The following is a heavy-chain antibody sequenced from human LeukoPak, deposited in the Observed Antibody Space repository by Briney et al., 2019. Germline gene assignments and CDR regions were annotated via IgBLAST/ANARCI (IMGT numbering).Heavy chain of an antibody. V-gene: IGHV3-11*01. CDR2: ISYRADTP. D-gene: IGHD3-9*01. J-gene: IGHJ4*02. CDR1: GFTFSDFF. Sequence: PGGSLRLSCVASGFTFSDFFMSWIRQAPGKGLEWISFISYRADTPYYADSVKGRFTISRDNAKNSVFLQMNSLRVEDTAVYYCASGYHSGYHYWGQGTLVSVSS. CDR3: ASGYHSGYHY.